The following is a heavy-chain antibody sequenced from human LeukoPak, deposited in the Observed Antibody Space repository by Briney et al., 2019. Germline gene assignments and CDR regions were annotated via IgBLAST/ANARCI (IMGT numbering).Heavy chain of an antibody. CDR2: MNPNSGNT. CDR1: GYTFTSYD. CDR3: ARRNSDYSSSWYFNDY. V-gene: IGHV1-8*01. Sequence: ASVKVSCKASGYTFTSYDINWVRQATGQGLEWMGWMNPNSGNTGYAQKFQGRVTMTRNTPISTAYMELSSLRSEDTAVYYCARRNSDYSSSWYFNDYWGQGTLVTVSS. J-gene: IGHJ4*02. D-gene: IGHD6-13*01.